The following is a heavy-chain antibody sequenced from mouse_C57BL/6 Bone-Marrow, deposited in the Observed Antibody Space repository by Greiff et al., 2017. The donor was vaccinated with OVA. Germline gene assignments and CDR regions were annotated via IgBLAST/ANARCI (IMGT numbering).Heavy chain of an antibody. D-gene: IGHD1-1*01. V-gene: IGHV5-17*01. CDR3: ARITTVDWYFDV. CDR2: ISSGSSTI. Sequence: EVKLVESGGGLVKPGGSLKLSCAASGFTFSDYGMHWVRQAPEKGLEWVAYISSGSSTIYYADTVKGRFTISRDNAKNTLFLQMTSLRSEDTAMYYCARITTVDWYFDVWGTGTTVTVSS. J-gene: IGHJ1*03. CDR1: GFTFSDYG.